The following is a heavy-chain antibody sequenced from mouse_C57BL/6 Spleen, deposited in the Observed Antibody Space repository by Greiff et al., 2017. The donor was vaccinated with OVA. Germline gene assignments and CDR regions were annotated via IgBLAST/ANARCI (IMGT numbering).Heavy chain of an antibody. V-gene: IGHV5-9-1*02. CDR2: ISSGGDYI. Sequence: DVQLVESGEGLVKPGGSLKLSCAASGFTFSSYAMSWVRQTPEKRLEWVAYISSGGDYIYYADTVKGRFTISRDNARNTLYLQMSSLKSEDTAMYYCTRAYDPYYYAMDYWGQGTSVTVSS. D-gene: IGHD2-3*01. J-gene: IGHJ4*01. CDR3: TRAYDPYYYAMDY. CDR1: GFTFSSYA.